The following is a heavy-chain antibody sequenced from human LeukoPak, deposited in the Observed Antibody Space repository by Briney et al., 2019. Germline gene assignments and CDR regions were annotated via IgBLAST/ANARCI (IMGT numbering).Heavy chain of an antibody. J-gene: IGHJ5*02. V-gene: IGHV3-74*01. CDR1: GFTFSTYW. Sequence: GGSLRLSCAASGFTFSTYWMHWVRQAPGKGLVWVSRVNTDGSSTNYADSVKGRFTFSRDNAKNTIYLQMNSLRAEDTAMYYCASGSSGYYHWGQGTLVTVSS. CDR2: VNTDGSST. CDR3: ASGSSGYYH. D-gene: IGHD3-22*01.